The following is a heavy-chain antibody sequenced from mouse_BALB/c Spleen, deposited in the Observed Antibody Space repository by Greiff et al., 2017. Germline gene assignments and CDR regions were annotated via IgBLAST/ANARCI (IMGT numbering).Heavy chain of an antibody. Sequence: LQQPGSELVRPGASVKLSCKASGYTFTSYWMHWVKQRHGQGLEWIGNIYPGSGSTNYDEKFKSKGTLTVDTSSSTAYMHLSSLTSEDSAVYYCASYGNPFAYWGQGTLVTVSA. D-gene: IGHD2-1*01. CDR1: GYTFTSYW. J-gene: IGHJ3*01. V-gene: IGHV1S22*01. CDR3: ASYGNPFAY. CDR2: IYPGSGST.